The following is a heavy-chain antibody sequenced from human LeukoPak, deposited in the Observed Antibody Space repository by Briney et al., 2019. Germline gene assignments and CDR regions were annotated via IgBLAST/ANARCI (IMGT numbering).Heavy chain of an antibody. D-gene: IGHD2-15*01. CDR2: INPSGGST. CDR3: ARGPDIVVVVAATPEIDY. CDR1: GYTFTSYY. Sequence: ASVKVSCKASGYTFTSYYMHWVRQAPGQGLEWMGIINPSGGSTSYAQKFQGRVTMTRDTSTSTVYMELSSLRSEDTAAYYCARGPDIVVVVAATPEIDYWGQGTLVTVSS. V-gene: IGHV1-46*01. J-gene: IGHJ4*02.